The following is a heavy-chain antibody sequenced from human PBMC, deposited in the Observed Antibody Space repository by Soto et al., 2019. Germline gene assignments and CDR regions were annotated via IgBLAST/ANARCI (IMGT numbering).Heavy chain of an antibody. V-gene: IGHV3-49*03. J-gene: IGHJ4*02. D-gene: IGHD3-22*01. CDR3: VHAHYYDSSGYYIDY. CDR1: GFTFGDYA. Sequence: PGGSLRLSCTASGFTFGDYAMSWFRQAPGKGLEWVGFIRSKAYGGTTEYAASVKGRFTISRDDSKSIAYLQMNSLKTEDTAVYYCVHAHYYDSSGYYIDYWGQGTLVTVSS. CDR2: IRSKAYGGTT.